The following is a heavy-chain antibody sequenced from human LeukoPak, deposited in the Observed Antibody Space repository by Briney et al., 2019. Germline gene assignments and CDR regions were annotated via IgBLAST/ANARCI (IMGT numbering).Heavy chain of an antibody. CDR2: IKSKTDGGTT. CDR3: TTGYGDYVLGY. CDR1: GFTFSSAW. D-gene: IGHD4-17*01. V-gene: IGHV3-15*01. Sequence: GGSLRLSCAASGFTFSSAWMSWVRQAPGKGLEWVGRIKSKTDGGTTDYAAPVKGRFTISRDDSKNTLYLQMNSLKTEDTAVYYCTTGYGDYVLGYWGQGTLVTVSS. J-gene: IGHJ4*02.